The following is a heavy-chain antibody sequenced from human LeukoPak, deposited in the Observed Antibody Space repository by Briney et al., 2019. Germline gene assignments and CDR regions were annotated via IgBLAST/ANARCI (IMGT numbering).Heavy chain of an antibody. J-gene: IGHJ5*02. CDR3: TRRVDAARWYDP. CDR2: INGDGTTI. Sequence: GGSLRLSCAASGFSFSSSWMNWVRQAPGKGLVWVSRINGDGTTISYAGSVKGRFTISRDNAKNTLYLQMNSLRAEDTAIYYCTRRVDAARWYDPWGQGTLVTVSS. CDR1: GFSFSSSW. V-gene: IGHV3-74*01. D-gene: IGHD2-8*01.